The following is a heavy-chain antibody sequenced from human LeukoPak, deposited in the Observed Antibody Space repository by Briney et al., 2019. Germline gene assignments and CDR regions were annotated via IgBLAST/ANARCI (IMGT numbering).Heavy chain of an antibody. D-gene: IGHD1-26*01. CDR2: IIPIFGTA. Sequence: GASVKVSCKASGGTFSSYAISWVRQAPGQGLEWMGGIIPIFGTANYAQRLQDRVTMTTDTPTSTTYMELRSLRSDDTAVYYCARGAMTFYAFDIWGQGTMVTVSS. V-gene: IGHV1-69*05. CDR1: GGTFSSYA. J-gene: IGHJ3*02. CDR3: ARGAMTFYAFDI.